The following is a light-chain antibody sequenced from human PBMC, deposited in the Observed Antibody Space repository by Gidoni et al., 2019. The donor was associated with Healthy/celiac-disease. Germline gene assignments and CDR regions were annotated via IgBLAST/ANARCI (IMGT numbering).Light chain of an antibody. CDR3: QQYNNWPPWT. V-gene: IGKV3-15*01. CDR1: QSVSSN. J-gene: IGKJ1*01. Sequence: EIVMTQSQATLSVSPGERATLSCRASQSVSSNVAWSQQKPGQAPRLLIYGASTRATGIPARFSGSGSGTEFTLTISSLQSEDFAVFYCQQYNNWPPWTFXXXTKVEIK. CDR2: GAS.